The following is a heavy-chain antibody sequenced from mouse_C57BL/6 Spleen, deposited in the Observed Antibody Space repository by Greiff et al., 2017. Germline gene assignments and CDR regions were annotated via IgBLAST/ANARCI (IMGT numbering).Heavy chain of an antibody. CDR3: ARNYYGSSDDAMDY. J-gene: IGHJ4*01. CDR1: GYSFTGYF. V-gene: IGHV1-20*01. Sequence: VQLQQSGPELVKPGDSVKISCKASGYSFTGYFMNWVMQSPGKSLEWIGRINPYNGDTFYNQKFKGQATLTVDKSSSTAHMELRSLTSEDSAVYYCARNYYGSSDDAMDYWGQGTSVTVAS. D-gene: IGHD1-1*01. CDR2: INPYNGDT.